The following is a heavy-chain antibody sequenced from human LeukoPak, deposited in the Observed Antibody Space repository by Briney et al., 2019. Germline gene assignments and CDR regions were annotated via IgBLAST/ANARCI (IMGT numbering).Heavy chain of an antibody. CDR3: ARAYYGSGKPLDY. CDR2: IYYSGST. V-gene: IGHV4-59*01. J-gene: IGHJ4*02. D-gene: IGHD3-10*01. Sequence: PSETLSLTCTVSGGSISSYYWSWIRQPPGKGLEWIGYIYYSGSTNYNPSLKSRVTISVDTSKNQFSLRLSSVTAADTAVYYCARAYYGSGKPLDYWGQGTLVTVSS. CDR1: GGSISSYY.